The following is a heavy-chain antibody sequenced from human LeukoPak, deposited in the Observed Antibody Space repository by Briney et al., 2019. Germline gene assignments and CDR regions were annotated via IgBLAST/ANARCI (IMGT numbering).Heavy chain of an antibody. CDR1: GYTFTNYA. CDR2: INAGNGNT. J-gene: IGHJ4*02. V-gene: IGHV1-3*01. Sequence: GASVKVSCKASGYTFTNYAIHWVRQAPGQRLEWMGWINAGNGNTESSQKFQGRVTIASDASASTAYMELSSLRSEDAAVYYCVRGQDVRTVRSLDYWGQGTLVTVSS. CDR3: VRGQDVRTVRSLDY. D-gene: IGHD3/OR15-3a*01.